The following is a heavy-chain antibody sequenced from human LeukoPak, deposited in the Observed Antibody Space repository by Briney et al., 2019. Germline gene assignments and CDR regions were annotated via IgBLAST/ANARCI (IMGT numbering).Heavy chain of an antibody. D-gene: IGHD2-2*01. CDR3: AREECSSTSCSDY. V-gene: IGHV3-7*01. Sequence: GGSLRLSCAASGFPFSSYGMSWIRQAPGKGLEWVANIKQDGSEKYYVDSMKGRFTISRDNAKNSLYLQMNSLRAEDTAVYYCAREECSSTSCSDYWGQGTLVTVSS. CDR2: IKQDGSEK. CDR1: GFPFSSYG. J-gene: IGHJ4*02.